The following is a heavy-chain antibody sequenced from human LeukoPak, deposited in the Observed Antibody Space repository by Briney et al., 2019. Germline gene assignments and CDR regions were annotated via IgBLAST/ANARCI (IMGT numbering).Heavy chain of an antibody. Sequence: PGESLKISCKGSGYSFTSYWVAWVRQMPGKGLEWMGIIYPRDSDTRYSPSFQGQVTISADKSINTAYLQWSGLKASDTAVYYCARRVTTASAARGFDIWGQGTMVTVSS. CDR2: IYPRDSDT. J-gene: IGHJ3*02. CDR1: GYSFTSYW. CDR3: ARRVTTASAARGFDI. V-gene: IGHV5-51*01. D-gene: IGHD1-14*01.